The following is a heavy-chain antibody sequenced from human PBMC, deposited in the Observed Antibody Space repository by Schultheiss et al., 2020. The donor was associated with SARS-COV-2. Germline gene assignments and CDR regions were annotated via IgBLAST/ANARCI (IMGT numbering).Heavy chain of an antibody. Sequence: GSLRLSCAVYGGSFSGYYWSWIRQPAGKGLEWIGYIYYSGSTNYNPSLKSRVTMSVDTSKNQFSLKLSSVTAADTAVYYCARGPLYGDYVDYWGQGTLVTVSS. D-gene: IGHD4-17*01. J-gene: IGHJ4*02. CDR2: IYYSGST. V-gene: IGHV4-59*08. CDR1: GGSFSGYY. CDR3: ARGPLYGDYVDY.